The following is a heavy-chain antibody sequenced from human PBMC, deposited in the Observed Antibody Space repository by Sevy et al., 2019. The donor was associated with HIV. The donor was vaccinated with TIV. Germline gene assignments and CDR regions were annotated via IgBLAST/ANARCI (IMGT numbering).Heavy chain of an antibody. CDR2: ISFDGRNE. Sequence: GGSLRLSCAASGFTFGDHAIHWVRQAPGKGLEWVAIISFDGRNEKYAASVKGRFTISRDNTKNSLYLQMNSLRAEDTALYYCARDLPPSATTVAHFDYWGRGTLVTVSS. CDR1: GFTFGDHA. CDR3: ARDLPPSATTVAHFDY. V-gene: IGHV3-30*04. J-gene: IGHJ4*02. D-gene: IGHD4-17*01.